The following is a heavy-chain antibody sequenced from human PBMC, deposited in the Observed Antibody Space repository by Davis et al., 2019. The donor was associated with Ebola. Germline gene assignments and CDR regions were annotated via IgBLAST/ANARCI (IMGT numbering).Heavy chain of an antibody. V-gene: IGHV3-21*04. Sequence: PGGSLRLSCAASGFTFSSYRMNWVRQAPGKGLEWVSSITSSSSYIYYADSVKGRFTMSRDNAKNSLYLQMNSLRAEDTAVYYCAKSGLSFGVVKYHYGMDVWGKGTTVTVSS. CDR1: GFTFSSYR. CDR3: AKSGLSFGVVKYHYGMDV. D-gene: IGHD3-3*01. J-gene: IGHJ6*04. CDR2: ITSSSSYI.